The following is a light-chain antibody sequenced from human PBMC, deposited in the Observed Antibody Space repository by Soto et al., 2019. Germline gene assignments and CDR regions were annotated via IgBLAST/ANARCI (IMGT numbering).Light chain of an antibody. CDR3: HHYHSSPT. CDR2: KAS. Sequence: DIQMTQSPSTLSASVGDRVTITCRASQNINRWLAWYQQKPGKAPKLLIYKASNLENGVPSRFRGSGSETEFTLTISSLQPDDFATYYCHHYHSSPTFGGGTTVDIK. V-gene: IGKV1-5*03. J-gene: IGKJ4*01. CDR1: QNINRW.